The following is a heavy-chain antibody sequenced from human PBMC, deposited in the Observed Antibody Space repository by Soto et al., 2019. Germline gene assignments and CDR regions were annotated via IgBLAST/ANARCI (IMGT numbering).Heavy chain of an antibody. CDR1: GGSISSGGYY. D-gene: IGHD6-13*01. Sequence: LSLTCTVSGGSISSGGYYWSWIRQHPGKGLEWIGYIYYSGSTYYNPSLKSRVTISVDTSKSKFSLKLSSVTAAETAVYYCARVDSSRWYYFDYWGQGTLVTVSS. J-gene: IGHJ4*02. CDR3: ARVDSSRWYYFDY. V-gene: IGHV4-31*03. CDR2: IYYSGST.